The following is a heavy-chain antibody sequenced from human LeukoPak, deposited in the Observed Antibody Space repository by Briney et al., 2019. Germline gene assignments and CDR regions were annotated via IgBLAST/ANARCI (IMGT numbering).Heavy chain of an antibody. J-gene: IGHJ4*02. CDR2: IYYSGST. CDR3: ARRGYSYGNFDY. CDR1: GGSISSYY. Sequence: SETLSLTCTVSGGSISSYYWSWIRQPPGKGLERIGYIYYSGSTNYNPSLKSRVTMSVDTSKNQFSLKLSSVTAADTAVYYCARRGYSYGNFDYWGQGTLVTVPS. V-gene: IGHV4-59*08. D-gene: IGHD5-18*01.